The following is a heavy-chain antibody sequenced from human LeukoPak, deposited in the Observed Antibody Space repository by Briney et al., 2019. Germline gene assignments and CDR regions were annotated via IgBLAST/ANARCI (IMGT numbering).Heavy chain of an antibody. D-gene: IGHD4-23*01. CDR1: GYTFTSYY. J-gene: IGHJ4*02. V-gene: IGHV1-46*01. CDR3: ARDSSPTVVTPLFDC. Sequence: ASVKVSCKASGYTFTSYYMHWVRQAPGQGLEWMGIINPSGGSTSYAQKFQGRVTMTRDTSTSTAYMELSSLRSEDTAVYYCARDSSPTVVTPLFDCWGQGTLVTVSS. CDR2: INPSGGST.